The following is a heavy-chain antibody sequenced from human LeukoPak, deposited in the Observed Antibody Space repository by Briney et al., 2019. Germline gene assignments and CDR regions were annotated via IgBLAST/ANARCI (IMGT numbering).Heavy chain of an antibody. CDR3: AREQAMVRGPLNVGRVVGAFDI. J-gene: IGHJ3*02. CDR1: GGSISSGGYY. CDR2: IYYSGST. Sequence: SETLSLTCTVSGGSISSGGYYWSWIRQHPGKGLEWIGYIYYSGSTYYNPSLKSRVTISVDTSKNQFSLKLSSVTAADTAVYYCAREQAMVRGPLNVGRVVGAFDIWGQGTMVTVSS. D-gene: IGHD3-10*01. V-gene: IGHV4-31*03.